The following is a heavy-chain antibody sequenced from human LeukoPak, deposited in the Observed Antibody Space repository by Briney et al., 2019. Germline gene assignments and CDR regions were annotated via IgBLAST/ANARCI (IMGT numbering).Heavy chain of an antibody. D-gene: IGHD1-7*01. CDR1: GGSINSDY. Sequence: SETLSLTCSVSGGSINSDYWSWIRQPPGKGLDWIGEINHSGSTNYNPSLKSRVTISVDTSKNQFSLKLSSVTAADTAVYYCARGPRTYYYYYYGMDVWGQGTTVTVSS. CDR3: ARGPRTYYYYYYGMDV. J-gene: IGHJ6*02. CDR2: INHSGST. V-gene: IGHV4-34*01.